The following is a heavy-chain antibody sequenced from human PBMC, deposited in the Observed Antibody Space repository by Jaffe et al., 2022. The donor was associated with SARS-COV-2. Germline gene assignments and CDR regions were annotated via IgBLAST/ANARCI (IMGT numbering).Heavy chain of an antibody. CDR3: ARERRIMITFGGVRPYYFDY. J-gene: IGHJ4*02. V-gene: IGHV3-21*01. CDR2: ISSSSSYI. D-gene: IGHD3-16*01. CDR1: GFTFSSYS. Sequence: EVQLVESGGGLVKPGGSLRLSCAASGFTFSSYSMNWVRQAPGKGLEWVSSISSSSSYIYYADSVKGRFTISRDNAKNSLYLQMNSLRAEDTAVYYCARERRIMITFGGVRPYYFDYWGQGTLVTVSS.